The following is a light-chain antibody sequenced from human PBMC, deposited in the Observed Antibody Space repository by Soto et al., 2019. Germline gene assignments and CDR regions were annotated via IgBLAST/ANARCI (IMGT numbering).Light chain of an antibody. Sequence: AIQLTQSPSSLSASVGDRVTITCRASQGISSALAWYQQKPGKAPKLLIYDASSLESGVPSRFSGSGSGTDFTLTISSLQPEDFATYYCQQFNSYPLITFCQGTRLEIK. V-gene: IGKV1-13*02. CDR3: QQFNSYPLIT. CDR2: DAS. CDR1: QGISSA. J-gene: IGKJ5*01.